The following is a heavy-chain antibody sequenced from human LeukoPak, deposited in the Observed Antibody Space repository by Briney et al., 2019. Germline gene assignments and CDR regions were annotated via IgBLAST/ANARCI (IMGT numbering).Heavy chain of an antibody. D-gene: IGHD3-3*01. CDR3: ARGTYYDFWSGQPYYYYGMDV. J-gene: IGHJ6*02. V-gene: IGHV4-30-2*01. CDR1: GGSISSGGYS. Sequence: SETLSLTCAVSGGSISSGGYSWSWIRQPPGKGLEWIGYIYHSGSTYYNPSLKSRVTISVDRSKNQFSLKLSSVTAADTAVYYCARGTYYDFWSGQPYYYYGMDVWGQGTTVTVSS. CDR2: IYHSGST.